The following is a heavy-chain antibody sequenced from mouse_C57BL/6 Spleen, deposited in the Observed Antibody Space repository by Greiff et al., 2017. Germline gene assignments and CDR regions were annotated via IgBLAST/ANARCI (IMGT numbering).Heavy chain of an antibody. V-gene: IGHV5-17*01. CDR2: ISSGSSTI. CDR3: ARSDGSSYFYAMDY. J-gene: IGHJ4*01. Sequence: EVQLVESGGGLVKPGGSLKLSCAASGFTFSDYGMHWVRQAPEKGLEWVAYISSGSSTIYYADTVKGRFTISRDNAKNTLFLQMTSLRSEDTAMYYCARSDGSSYFYAMDYWGQGTSVTVSS. CDR1: GFTFSDYG. D-gene: IGHD1-1*01.